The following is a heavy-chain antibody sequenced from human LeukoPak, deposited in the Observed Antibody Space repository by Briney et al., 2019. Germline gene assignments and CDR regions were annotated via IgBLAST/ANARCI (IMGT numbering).Heavy chain of an antibody. D-gene: IGHD2-15*01. CDR1: GYSISSGYY. J-gene: IGHJ6*04. CDR3: ARDGGYCSGGSCYYYYGMDV. Sequence: KPSETLSLTCAVSGYSISSGYYWGWIRQSPGKGLEWIGSIYHSGSTYYNPSLKSRVTISVDTSKNQFSLKLSSVTAADTAVYYCARDGGYCSGGSCYYYYGMDVWGKGTTVTVSS. CDR2: IYHSGST. V-gene: IGHV4-38-2*02.